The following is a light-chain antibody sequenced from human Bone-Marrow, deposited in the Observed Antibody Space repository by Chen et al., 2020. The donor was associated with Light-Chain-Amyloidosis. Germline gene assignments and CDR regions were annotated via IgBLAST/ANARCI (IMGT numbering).Light chain of an antibody. Sequence: SYELTQPPSVSVSPGQTARITCSGDDLPTKYAYWYQQKPGQAPVLVIHRDTERPSGISERLSGYSSGTTATLTISGVQAEDEADYHCQSADSSGTYEVIFGGGTKLTVL. CDR3: QSADSSGTYEVI. J-gene: IGLJ2*01. CDR1: DLPTKY. CDR2: RDT. V-gene: IGLV3-25*03.